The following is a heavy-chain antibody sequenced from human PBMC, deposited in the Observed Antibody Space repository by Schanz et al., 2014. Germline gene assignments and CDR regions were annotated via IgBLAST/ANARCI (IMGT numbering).Heavy chain of an antibody. J-gene: IGHJ6*02. CDR3: ARLVGPSFYYGMDV. Sequence: QVQLVQSGAEVKKPGASVKVSCKASGYTFTSDSMHWVRQAPGQGLEWMGMINPSGGSTTYAQKCQGRVTMTRDTSTSTVYMELSSLRSEDTAVYYCARLVGPSFYYGMDVWGQGTTVTVSS. V-gene: IGHV1-46*01. CDR2: INPSGGST. CDR1: GYTFTSDS. D-gene: IGHD2-15*01.